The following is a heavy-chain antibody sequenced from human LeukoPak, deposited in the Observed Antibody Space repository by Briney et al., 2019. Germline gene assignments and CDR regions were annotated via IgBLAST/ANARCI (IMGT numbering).Heavy chain of an antibody. CDR1: GGSISSSSYY. J-gene: IGHJ4*02. D-gene: IGHD3-22*01. V-gene: IGHV4-39*01. CDR2: IYYRGNT. CDR3: ARHSNYYDNSGYDYYFDY. Sequence: SETLSLTCTVSGGSISSSSYYWGWIRQPPGKGLEWIGNIYYRGNTYYNPSLKSRVTISVDTSKNQFSVKLSSVTAADTAVYYCARHSNYYDNSGYDYYFDYWGQGTPVTVSS.